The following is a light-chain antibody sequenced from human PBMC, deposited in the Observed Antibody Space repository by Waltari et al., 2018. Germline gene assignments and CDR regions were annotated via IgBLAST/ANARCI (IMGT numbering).Light chain of an antibody. Sequence: DIQLTQSPSFLSASVRDRVTITCRASQGISNYLAWYQQKPGKAPKLLIYSASTLKSGVPSRFSGSGTGTEFSLTISSLQPEDFATYYCQKLNSYPLTFGGGTKVEIK. V-gene: IGKV1-9*01. CDR2: SAS. CDR1: QGISNY. CDR3: QKLNSYPLT. J-gene: IGKJ4*01.